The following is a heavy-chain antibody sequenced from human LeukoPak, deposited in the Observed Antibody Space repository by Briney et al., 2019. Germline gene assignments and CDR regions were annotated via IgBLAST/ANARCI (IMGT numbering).Heavy chain of an antibody. CDR3: ARVSKENDY. CDR1: GYTFISYG. CDR2: VRGYNANA. D-gene: IGHD2-2*01. J-gene: IGHJ4*02. V-gene: IGHV1-18*01. Sequence: GASVKVSCKASGYTFISYGITWVRQAPGQGPEWMGWVRGYNANANYAQKLQGRVTMTTDTSTSTAYMELRSLRSDDTAVYYCARVSKENDYWGQGTLVTVSS.